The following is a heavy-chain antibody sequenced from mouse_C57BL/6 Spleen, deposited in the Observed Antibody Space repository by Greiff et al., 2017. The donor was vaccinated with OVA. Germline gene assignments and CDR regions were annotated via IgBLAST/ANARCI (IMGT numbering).Heavy chain of an antibody. Sequence: VQLQQSGAELARPGASVKMSCKASGYTFTSYTMHWVKQRPGQGLEWIGYINPSSGYTKYNQKFKDKATLTADKSSSTAYMQLSSLTSEDSAVYYCARSSITTVVATPFCDYWGQGTTLTVSS. CDR1: GYTFTSYT. CDR3: ARSSITTVVATPFCDY. CDR2: INPSSGYT. V-gene: IGHV1-4*01. D-gene: IGHD1-1*01. J-gene: IGHJ2*01.